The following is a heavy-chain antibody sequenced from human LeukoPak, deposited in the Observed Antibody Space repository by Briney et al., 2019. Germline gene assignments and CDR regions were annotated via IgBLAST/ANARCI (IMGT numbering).Heavy chain of an antibody. D-gene: IGHD1-26*01. CDR3: ARDMDSGPDFFDY. CDR1: GGSISTYY. Sequence: SETLSLTCTVSGGSISTYYWNWIRQPPGKGLEWIGYIYYSGRTNYNPSLKSRVSISIDTSKNQFSLKLSSVTAADTAVYYCARDMDSGPDFFDYWGLGTLVTVSS. V-gene: IGHV4-59*01. CDR2: IYYSGRT. J-gene: IGHJ4*02.